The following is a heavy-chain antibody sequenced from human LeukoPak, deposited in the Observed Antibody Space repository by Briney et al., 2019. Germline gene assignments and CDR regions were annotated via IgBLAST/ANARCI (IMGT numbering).Heavy chain of an antibody. CDR2: INHSGST. CDR3: ARGQGGIAAAGRRNWFDP. J-gene: IGHJ5*02. Sequence: SETLSLTCAVYGGSFSGYYWSWIRQPPGKGLEWIGEINHSGSTNYNPSLKSRVTISVDTSKNQLSLKLSAVTAADTAVYYCARGQGGIAAAGRRNWFDPWGQGTLVTVSS. D-gene: IGHD6-13*01. CDR1: GGSFSGYY. V-gene: IGHV4-34*01.